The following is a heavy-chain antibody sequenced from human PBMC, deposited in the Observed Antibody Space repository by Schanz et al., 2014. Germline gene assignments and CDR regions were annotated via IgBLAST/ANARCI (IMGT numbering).Heavy chain of an antibody. CDR2: IIPILGIA. CDR3: ARDRRRYCSTASCLHDNGFDP. J-gene: IGHJ5*02. Sequence: QVQLVQSGAEVKKPGSSVKVSCKASGYTFTSHGISWVRQAPGQGLEWMGRIIPILGIANYAQKFQGRVTITADKSTFTAYVDVSSLRSEDTAVYYCARDRRRYCSTASCLHDNGFDPWGQGTLVIVSS. V-gene: IGHV1-69*04. CDR1: GYTFTSHG. D-gene: IGHD2-2*01.